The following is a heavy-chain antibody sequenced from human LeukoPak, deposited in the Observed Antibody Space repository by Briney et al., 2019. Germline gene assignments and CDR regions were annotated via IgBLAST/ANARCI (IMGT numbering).Heavy chain of an antibody. CDR1: GFTFNTYW. CDR3: ARGLAGAYQIMDV. Sequence: PGGSLRLSCVASGFTFNTYWIHWVRQGPGKGLVWVSLTSADGTTTTYADSVNGRFTVSRDNAKNTLYLQMNSLRAEDAAVYYCARGLAGAYQIMDVWGQGTTVTVS. V-gene: IGHV3-74*01. D-gene: IGHD6-19*01. CDR2: TSADGTTT. J-gene: IGHJ6*02.